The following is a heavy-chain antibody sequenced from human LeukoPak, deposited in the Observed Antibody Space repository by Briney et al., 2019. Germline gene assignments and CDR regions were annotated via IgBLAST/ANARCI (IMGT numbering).Heavy chain of an antibody. J-gene: IGHJ4*02. V-gene: IGHV3-23*01. Sequence: GGSLRLSCAASGFTFSSYAMSWVRQAPGKGLEWVSAISGSGGSTYYADSVKGRFTISRDNSKNTLYLQTNSLRAEDTAVYYCAKGTTVVTLYYFDYWGQGTLVTVSS. CDR2: ISGSGGST. CDR3: AKGTTVVTLYYFDY. CDR1: GFTFSSYA. D-gene: IGHD4-23*01.